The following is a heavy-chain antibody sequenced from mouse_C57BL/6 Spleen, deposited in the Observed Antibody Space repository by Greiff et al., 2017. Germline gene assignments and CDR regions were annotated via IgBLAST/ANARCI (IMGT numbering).Heavy chain of an antibody. CDR3: TTSRNDAY. Sequence: EVKVVESGAELVRPGASVKLSCTASGFNIKDDYMHWVKQRPEQGLEWIGWIDPENGDTEYASKFQGKATITADTSSNTAYLQLSSLTSEDTAVYYCTTSRNDAYGGQGTLVTVSA. V-gene: IGHV14-4*01. J-gene: IGHJ3*01. D-gene: IGHD2-12*01. CDR2: IDPENGDT. CDR1: GFNIKDDY.